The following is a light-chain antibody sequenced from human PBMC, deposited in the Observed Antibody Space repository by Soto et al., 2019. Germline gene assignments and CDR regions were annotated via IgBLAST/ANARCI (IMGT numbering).Light chain of an antibody. V-gene: IGLV2-14*02. Sequence: QSALTQPASVSGSLGQSITISCTGTSSDVGTYNLVSWYQQHPGKAPKLMIYEVSNRPSGVSHHFSGSKSGNTASLTISGLQAEDEADYYCNSYTTRSPVGVFGGGTKLTVL. J-gene: IGLJ3*02. CDR3: NSYTTRSPVGV. CDR2: EVS. CDR1: SSDVGTYNL.